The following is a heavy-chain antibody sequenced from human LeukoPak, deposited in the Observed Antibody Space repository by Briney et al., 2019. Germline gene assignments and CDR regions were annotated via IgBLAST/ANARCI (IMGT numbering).Heavy chain of an antibody. D-gene: IGHD4/OR15-4a*01. J-gene: IGHJ6*02. CDR3: VRDLWDYGEYYYYYGMDV. CDR2: ISKDGNSQ. V-gene: IGHV3-30*04. Sequence: GGSLRLSCAASGFTFSSYALDWVRQAPGKGLEWVAVISKDGNSQNYADSVKGRFTISRDNSKNTLYLQMNSLRAEDTAVYYCVRDLWDYGEYYYYYGMDVWGQGTTVTVSS. CDR1: GFTFSSYA.